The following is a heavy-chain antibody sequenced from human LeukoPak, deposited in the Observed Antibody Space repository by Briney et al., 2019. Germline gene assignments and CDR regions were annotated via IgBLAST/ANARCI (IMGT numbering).Heavy chain of an antibody. J-gene: IGHJ4*02. Sequence: PGGSLRLSCAASGFTFSSYAMHWVRQAPGKGLEWVAVISYDGSNKYYADSVKGRFTISRDNSKNTLYLQMNSLRAEDTAVYYCARAEYDYVWGSYRYPFDYWCQGTLVTVSS. D-gene: IGHD3-16*02. CDR1: GFTFSSYA. CDR2: ISYDGSNK. V-gene: IGHV3-30*04. CDR3: ARAEYDYVWGSYRYPFDY.